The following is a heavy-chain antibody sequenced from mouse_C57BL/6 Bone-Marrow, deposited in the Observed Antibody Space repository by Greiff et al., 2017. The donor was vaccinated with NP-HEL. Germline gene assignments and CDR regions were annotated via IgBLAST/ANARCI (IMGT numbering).Heavy chain of an antibody. Sequence: EVKLVESGGGLVKPGGSLKLSCAASGFTFSSYAMSWVRQTPEKRLAWVATISDGGSYTYYPDNVKGRFTISRDNAKNNLYLQMSHLKSEDTAMYYCARESNRYFDVWGTGTTVTVSS. CDR1: GFTFSSYA. CDR2: ISDGGSYT. V-gene: IGHV5-4*01. J-gene: IGHJ1*03. D-gene: IGHD2-5*01. CDR3: ARESNRYFDV.